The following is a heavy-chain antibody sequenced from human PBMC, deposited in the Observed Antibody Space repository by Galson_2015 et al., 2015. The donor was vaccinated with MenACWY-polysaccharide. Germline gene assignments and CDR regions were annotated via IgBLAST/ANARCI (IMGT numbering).Heavy chain of an antibody. V-gene: IGHV3-23*01. D-gene: IGHD2-15*01. Sequence: SLRLSCAASGFTFSTYAVSWVRQAPGKGLEWVSAISGTGGTTYYADSVKGRFTISRDNSKSTLYLQMNSLRVEDTAAYYCTKEMVVYTATGEWWGQGTLVTVSS. CDR3: TKEMVVYTATGEW. CDR1: GFTFSTYA. J-gene: IGHJ4*02. CDR2: ISGTGGTT.